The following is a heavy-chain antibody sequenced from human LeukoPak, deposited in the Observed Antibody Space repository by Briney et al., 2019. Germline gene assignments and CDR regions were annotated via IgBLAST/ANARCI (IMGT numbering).Heavy chain of an antibody. J-gene: IGHJ4*02. Sequence: ASVKVSCKASGYTFTGYYMHWVRQAPGQGLGWMGWINPNSGGTNYAQKYQGRVTMTRDTSISTAYMELSRLRSDDTAVYYCANLGGYSGYDLSGYWGQGTLVTVSS. D-gene: IGHD5-12*01. V-gene: IGHV1-2*02. CDR1: GYTFTGYY. CDR2: INPNSGGT. CDR3: ANLGGYSGYDLSGY.